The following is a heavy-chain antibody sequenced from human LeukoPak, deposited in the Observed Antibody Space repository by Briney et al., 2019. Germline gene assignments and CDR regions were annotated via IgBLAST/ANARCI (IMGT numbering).Heavy chain of an antibody. D-gene: IGHD3-10*01. CDR1: GGSISSNSYY. CDR2: INHSGST. CDR3: ARGSGSYRPLGY. J-gene: IGHJ4*02. V-gene: IGHV4-39*07. Sequence: SETLSLTCTVSGGSISSNSYYWGWIRQPPGKGLEWIGEINHSGSTNYNPSLKSRVTISVDTSKNQFSLKLSSVTAADTAVYYCARGSGSYRPLGYWGQGTLVTVSS.